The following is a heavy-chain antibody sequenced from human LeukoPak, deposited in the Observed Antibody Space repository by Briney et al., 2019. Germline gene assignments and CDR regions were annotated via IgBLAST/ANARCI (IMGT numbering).Heavy chain of an antibody. CDR2: INPNSGGT. Sequence: ASVKVSCKASGYTFTNYYIRWVRQAPGQGLEWMGWINPNSGGTNYAQKFQGRVSMTRDTSISTAYMELSRLRADDTAVYYCARDRSEDYVWGSYRWFDYWGRGTLVTVSS. J-gene: IGHJ4*02. CDR1: GYTFTNYY. CDR3: ARDRSEDYVWGSYRWFDY. D-gene: IGHD3-16*02. V-gene: IGHV1-2*02.